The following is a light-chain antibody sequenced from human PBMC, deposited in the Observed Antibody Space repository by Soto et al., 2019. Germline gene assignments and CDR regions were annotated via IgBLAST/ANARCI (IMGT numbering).Light chain of an antibody. Sequence: QSALTQPPSASGSRGQSVTISCTGTSVDINYVSWFQQHPGKAPKLIICEVTKRPSGVPDRFSGSKSGNTASLTVSGLQDDDEAAYSCCSYAGRDIWVFGGGTKLTVL. J-gene: IGLJ3*02. CDR2: EVT. CDR1: SVDINY. CDR3: CSYAGRDIWV. V-gene: IGLV2-8*01.